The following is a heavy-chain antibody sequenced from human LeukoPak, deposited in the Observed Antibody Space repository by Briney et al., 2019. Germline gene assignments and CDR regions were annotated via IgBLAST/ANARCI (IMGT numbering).Heavy chain of an antibody. D-gene: IGHD2-2*01. CDR3: ARDPCHGALDY. CDR1: GGSISSGGYY. J-gene: IGHJ4*02. CDR2: IYYSGST. V-gene: IGHV4-31*03. Sequence: RTSETLSLTCTVSGGSISSGGYYWSWIRQHPGKGLEWIGYIYYSGSTYYNPSLKSRVTISVDTSKNQFSLKLSSVTAADTAVYYCARDPCHGALDYWGQGALVTVSS.